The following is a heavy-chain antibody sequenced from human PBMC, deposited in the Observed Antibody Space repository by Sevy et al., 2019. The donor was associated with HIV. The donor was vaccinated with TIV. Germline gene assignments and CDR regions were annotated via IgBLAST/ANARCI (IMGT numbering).Heavy chain of an antibody. Sequence: SETLSLTCTVSGVSISPYYWTWVRQPPGKGLEWIGYIYYTGSSDHNSSLKSRVTTSVDTSKNQFSLRLTSVTAADTAIYYCXXGGPIQHQLDYFDSWGQGTLVTVSS. J-gene: IGHJ4*02. CDR3: XXGGPIQHQLDYFDS. D-gene: IGHD2-2*01. V-gene: IGHV4-59*01. CDR1: GVSISPYY. CDR2: IYYTGSS.